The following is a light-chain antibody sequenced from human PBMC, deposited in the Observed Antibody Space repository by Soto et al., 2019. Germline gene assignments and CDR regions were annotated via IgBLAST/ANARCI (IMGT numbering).Light chain of an antibody. CDR3: QQTYSTLSIT. J-gene: IGKJ5*01. CDR2: AAS. Sequence: DIQMTQSPSSLSASVGDRVTITCRASESIARHLNWYQQKPGKAPKLLIYAASTLQNGVPSRFRGGGSETDFTITINNLQPEDFATYSCQQTYSTLSITFGQGTRPEIK. CDR1: ESIARH. V-gene: IGKV1-39*01.